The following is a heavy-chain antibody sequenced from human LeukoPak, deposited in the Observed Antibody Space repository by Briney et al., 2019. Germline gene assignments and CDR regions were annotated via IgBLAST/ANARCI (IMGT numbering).Heavy chain of an antibody. CDR3: ARGLSGKYYLRDGGYCSSTSCPYYYYYYMDV. Sequence: ASVTVSCKASGYTFTSYDINWVRQAPGQGLEWMGWMNPNSGNTGYAQKFQGRVTITRNTSISTAYMELSSLRSEDTAVYYCARGLSGKYYLRDGGYCSSTSCPYYYYYYMDVWGKGTTVTVSS. V-gene: IGHV1-8*03. CDR2: MNPNSGNT. D-gene: IGHD2-2*01. J-gene: IGHJ6*03. CDR1: GYTFTSYD.